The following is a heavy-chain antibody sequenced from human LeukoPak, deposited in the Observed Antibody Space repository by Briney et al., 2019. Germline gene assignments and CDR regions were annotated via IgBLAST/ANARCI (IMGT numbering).Heavy chain of an antibody. V-gene: IGHV3-33*01. CDR3: AREGPSSLVYGMDV. Sequence: GRSLRLSCAASGFTFSSYGMHWVRQAPGKGLEWVAVIWYDGSNKYYADSVKGRFTISRDNSKNTLYLQMNSLRAEDTAVYYCAREGPSSLVYGMDVWGKGTTVTVPS. D-gene: IGHD2-2*01. J-gene: IGHJ6*04. CDR1: GFTFSSYG. CDR2: IWYDGSNK.